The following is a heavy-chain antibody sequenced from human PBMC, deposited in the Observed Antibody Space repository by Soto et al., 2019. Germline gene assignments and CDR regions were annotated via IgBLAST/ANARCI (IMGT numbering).Heavy chain of an antibody. J-gene: IGHJ3*02. CDR3: ARDPGITIFCVVPMINAFDI. D-gene: IGHD3-3*01. CDR1: GFTFSSYS. Sequence: EVQLVESGGGLVQPGGSLRLSCAASGFTFSSYSMNWVRQAPGKGLEWVSYISSSSSTIYYADSVKGRFTISRDNAKHSLYLQMISLRAEDTAVYYCARDPGITIFCVVPMINAFDIWGQGTMVTVSS. V-gene: IGHV3-48*01. CDR2: ISSSSSTI.